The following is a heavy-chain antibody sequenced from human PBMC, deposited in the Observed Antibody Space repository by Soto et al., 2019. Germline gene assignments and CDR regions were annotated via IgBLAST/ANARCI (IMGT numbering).Heavy chain of an antibody. D-gene: IGHD2-2*01. J-gene: IGHJ5*02. CDR3: ARGRFWDCSSTSCYAPSFAWFDP. CDR1: GGTFSSYA. V-gene: IGHV1-69*13. CDR2: IIPIFGTA. Sequence: EASVKVSCKASGGTFSSYAISWVRQAPGQGLEWMGGIIPIFGTANYAQKFQGRVTITADESTSTAYMELSSLRSEDTAVYYCARGRFWDCSSTSCYAPSFAWFDPWGQGTLVTVSS.